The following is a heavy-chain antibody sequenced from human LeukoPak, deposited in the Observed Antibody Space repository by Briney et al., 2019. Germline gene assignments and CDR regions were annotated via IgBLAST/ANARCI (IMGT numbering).Heavy chain of an antibody. CDR3: ARAPGVRYYYYMDV. V-gene: IGHV3-20*04. Sequence: GGSLRLSCATSGFTFDDSGMSWVRQAPGKGLEWVSGINWNGGSTGYADSVKGRFTISRDNAKNFLYLQMNSLRAEDTALYYCARAPGVRYYYYMDVWGKGTTVTVSS. D-gene: IGHD2-8*01. J-gene: IGHJ6*03. CDR1: GFTFDDSG. CDR2: INWNGGST.